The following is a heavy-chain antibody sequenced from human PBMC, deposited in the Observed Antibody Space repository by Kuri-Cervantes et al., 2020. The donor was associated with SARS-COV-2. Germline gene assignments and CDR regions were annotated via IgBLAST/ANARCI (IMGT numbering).Heavy chain of an antibody. V-gene: IGHV3-53*01. CDR3: ARDVYRGPGSYPVY. Sequence: GESLKISCAAPGFTVSSNYMSWVRQAPGKGLEWVSVIYSGGSTYYADSVKGRFTISRDNSKNTLYLQMNSLRAEDTAVYYCARDVYRGPGSYPVYWGQGTLVTVSS. D-gene: IGHD1-26*01. CDR1: GFTVSSNY. J-gene: IGHJ4*02. CDR2: IYSGGST.